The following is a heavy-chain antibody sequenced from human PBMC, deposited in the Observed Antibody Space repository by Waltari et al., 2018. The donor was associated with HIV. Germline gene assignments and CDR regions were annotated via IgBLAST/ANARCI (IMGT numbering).Heavy chain of an antibody. CDR1: ASHHGSTK. D-gene: IGHD6-13*01. J-gene: IGHJ6*02. V-gene: IGHV3-66*01. Sequence: EVQPVASGGGLVQPGGPLSFCVAAFASHHGSTKPRSARQAPGKVLEGVSVICSGVSTYYADSVKGRFTISRDNSKNTLYLQMNSLRAEDTAVYYCARDWAHSSSWSRYYYHGMDVWGQGTTVTVSS. CDR2: ICSGVST. CDR3: ARDWAHSSSWSRYYYHGMDV.